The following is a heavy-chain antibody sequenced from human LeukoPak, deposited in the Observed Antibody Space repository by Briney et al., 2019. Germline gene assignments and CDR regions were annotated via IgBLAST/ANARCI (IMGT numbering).Heavy chain of an antibody. Sequence: SETLSLTCAVSGYSISSGYYWGWIRQPPGKGLEWIGSIYHSGSTYYNPSLKSRVTISVDTSKNQFSLKLSSVTAADTAVYYCARLSSIAARLYFDYWGQGTLVTVSS. CDR3: ARLSSIAARLYFDY. D-gene: IGHD6-6*01. J-gene: IGHJ4*02. V-gene: IGHV4-38-2*01. CDR2: IYHSGST. CDR1: GYSISSGYY.